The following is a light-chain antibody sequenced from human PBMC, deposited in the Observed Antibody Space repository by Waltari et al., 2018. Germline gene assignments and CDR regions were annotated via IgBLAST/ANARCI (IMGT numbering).Light chain of an antibody. V-gene: IGKV1-9*01. J-gene: IGKJ4*01. CDR2: AAS. CDR3: QQLKTYPLT. Sequence: DIQLTQSPSFLSASVGDRVTITCRASQGISSYVAWYQQKPGKAPEVLISAASTLQSGVPSRFSGSGSGTEFTLTISSLQPEDFATYYCQQLKTYPLTFGGGTKVEIK. CDR1: QGISSY.